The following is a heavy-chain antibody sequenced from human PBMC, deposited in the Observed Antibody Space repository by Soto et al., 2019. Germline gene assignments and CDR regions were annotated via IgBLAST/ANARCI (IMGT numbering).Heavy chain of an antibody. V-gene: IGHV3-15*01. Sequence: EVQLVESGGGLVKPGGSLRLSCAGSGFTFSNAWMSWVRRAPGKGLEWVGRIKSDAYGGAIDYAAPVKGRFTISRDDSKNTLCLQMNNLRAEDTAVYSCTTTKGRLEPPTNGIWGQGPPVMVSS. CDR3: TTTKGRLEPPTNGI. CDR2: IKSDAYGGAI. D-gene: IGHD2-8*01. J-gene: IGHJ1*01. CDR1: GFTFSNAW.